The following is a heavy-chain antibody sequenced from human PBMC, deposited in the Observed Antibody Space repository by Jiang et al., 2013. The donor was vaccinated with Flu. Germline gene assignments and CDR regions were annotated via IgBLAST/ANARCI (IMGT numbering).Heavy chain of an antibody. V-gene: IGHV5-51*03. J-gene: IGHJ6*02. D-gene: IGHD4-17*01. CDR2: IYPGDSDS. CDR1: GYTFSKFW. CDR3: ARVNDYGTFYYYYNMDV. Sequence: GAEVKKPGESLKISCEGSGYTFSKFWIAWVRQMPEKGLEYMGIIYPGDSDSRYSPSFQGLVNISADKSSSTVYLQWNSLKASDTAMYYCARVNDYGTFYYYYNMDVWGQGTTVTVSS.